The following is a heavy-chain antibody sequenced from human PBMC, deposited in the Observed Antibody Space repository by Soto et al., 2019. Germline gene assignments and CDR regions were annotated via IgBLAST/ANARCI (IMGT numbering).Heavy chain of an antibody. V-gene: IGHV4-34*01. D-gene: IGHD6-6*01. CDR3: ARSSLAARRSMDA. Sequence: ASETLSLTCAVYGGSFSGYYWGWIRQPPGKGLEWIGEINHSGSTNYNPSLKSRVTISVDTSKNQFSLKLSSVTAADTAVYYCARSSLAARRSMDAWGKGTTVTVS. J-gene: IGHJ6*03. CDR2: INHSGST. CDR1: GGSFSGYY.